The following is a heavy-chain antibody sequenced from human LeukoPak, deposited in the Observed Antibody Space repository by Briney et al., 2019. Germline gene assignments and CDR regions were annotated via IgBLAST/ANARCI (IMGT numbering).Heavy chain of an antibody. CDR2: IYSGGGT. CDR1: GFTVSSNY. D-gene: IGHD2-2*01. CDR3: ARDCSSTSCYGY. V-gene: IGHV3-53*01. J-gene: IGHJ4*02. Sequence: GGSLRLSCAASGFTVSSNYMSWVRQAPGKGLEWVSVIYSGGGTYYADSVKGRFTISRDNSKNTLYLQMNSLRAEDTAVYYCARDCSSTSCYGYWGQGTLVTVSS.